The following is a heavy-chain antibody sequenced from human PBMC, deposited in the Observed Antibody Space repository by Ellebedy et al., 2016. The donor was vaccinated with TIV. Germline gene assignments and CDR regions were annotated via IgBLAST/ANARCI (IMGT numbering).Heavy chain of an antibody. CDR3: ARGNEIPGPEPLDN. Sequence: PGGSLRLSCAASGFIVSSNYISWVRQAPGKGLEWVATLYSSGTILYADSVRGRFTISRDNSKNTLYLQMNNLRAEDTALYYCARGNEIPGPEPLDNWGQGTLVTVSS. J-gene: IGHJ4*02. CDR1: GFIVSSNY. CDR2: LYSSGTI. D-gene: IGHD1-14*01. V-gene: IGHV3-66*01.